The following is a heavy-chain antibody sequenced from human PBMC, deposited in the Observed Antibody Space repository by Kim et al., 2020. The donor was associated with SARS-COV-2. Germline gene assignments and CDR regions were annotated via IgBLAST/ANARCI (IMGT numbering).Heavy chain of an antibody. Sequence: SETLSLTCTVSGGSLTNNNYYWAWIRQPPGKGLEWIGSIFHRGSTYYSPFLNSRVTISVDTSKNQFSLNLTSVTTTDTALYYCARQRDDDSESSGPFYY. D-gene: IGHD3-22*01. CDR3: ARQRDDDSESSGPFYY. J-gene: IGHJ6*01. CDR1: GGSLTNNNYY. V-gene: IGHV4-39*01. CDR2: IFHRGST.